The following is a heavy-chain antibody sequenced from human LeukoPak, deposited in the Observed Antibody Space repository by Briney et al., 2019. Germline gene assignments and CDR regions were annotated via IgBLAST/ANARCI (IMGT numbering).Heavy chain of an antibody. J-gene: IGHJ4*02. D-gene: IGHD4-17*01. CDR3: ARGTVTIDYFDY. CDR2: IYYSGST. CDR1: GGSISSYY. Sequence: SETLSLTCTVSGGSISSYYWSWIRQPPGKGLEWIGYIYYSGSTNYNPSLKSRVTISVDTSKNQFSLKLSSVTAADTAVYYCARGTVTIDYFDYWGQGTLVTGSS. V-gene: IGHV4-59*08.